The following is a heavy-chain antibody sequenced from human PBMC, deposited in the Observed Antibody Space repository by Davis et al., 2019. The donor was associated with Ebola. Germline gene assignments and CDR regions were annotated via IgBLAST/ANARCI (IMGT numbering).Heavy chain of an antibody. CDR2: IFSNDEK. V-gene: IGHV2-26*01. CDR3: ARIDFWSGYPFDY. J-gene: IGHJ4*02. CDR1: GFSLSNARMG. Sequence: SGPTLAKPPETLTLTCTVSGFSLSNARMGVSWIRQPPGKALEWLAHIFSNDEKSYSTSLKSRLTISKDTSKSQVVLTMTNMDPVDTATYYCARIDFWSGYPFDYWGQGTLVTVSS. D-gene: IGHD3-3*01.